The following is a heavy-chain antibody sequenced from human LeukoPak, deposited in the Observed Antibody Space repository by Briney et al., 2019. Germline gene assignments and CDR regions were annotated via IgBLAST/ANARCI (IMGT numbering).Heavy chain of an antibody. CDR2: INHSGST. D-gene: IGHD3-22*01. J-gene: IGHJ1*01. V-gene: IGHV4-34*01. CDR3: AYSSAYQQH. Sequence: SETLSLTCAVYRGSFSDFYCSWIRQSPGMGLEWIGEINHSGSTNYNPSLKSRVTISVDTSRNQLSLKLSSLTAADTAVYYCAYSSAYQQHWGQGTLVTVSS. CDR1: RGSFSDFY.